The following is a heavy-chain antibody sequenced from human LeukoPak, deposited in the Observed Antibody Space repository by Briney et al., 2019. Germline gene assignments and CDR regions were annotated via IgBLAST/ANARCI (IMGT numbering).Heavy chain of an antibody. Sequence: PGGSLRLSCAASGFTSSSYGMHWVRQAPGKGLEWVAVIWYDGSNKYYADSVKGRFTISRDNSKNTLYLQMNSLRAEDTAVYYCARDLAVRGYYFDYWGQGTLVTVSS. CDR3: ARDLAVRGYYFDY. V-gene: IGHV3-33*01. CDR2: IWYDGSNK. D-gene: IGHD4-17*01. CDR1: GFTSSSYG. J-gene: IGHJ4*02.